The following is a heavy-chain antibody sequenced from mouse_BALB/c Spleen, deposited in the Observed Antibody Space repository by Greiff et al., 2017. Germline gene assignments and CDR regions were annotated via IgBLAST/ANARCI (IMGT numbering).Heavy chain of an antibody. CDR2: IWAGGST. CDR3: ARDQGVLRKDYYAMDY. Sequence: VQRVESGPGLVAPSQSLSITCTVSGFSLTSYGVHWVRQPPGKGLEWLGVIWAGGSTNYNSALMSRLSISKDNSKSQVFLKMNSLQTDDTAMYYCARDQGVLRKDYYAMDYWGQGTSVTVSS. J-gene: IGHJ4*01. CDR1: GFSLTSYG. V-gene: IGHV2-9*02. D-gene: IGHD1-1*01.